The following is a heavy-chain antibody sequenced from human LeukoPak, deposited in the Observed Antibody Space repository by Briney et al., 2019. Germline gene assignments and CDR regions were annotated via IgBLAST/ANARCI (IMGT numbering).Heavy chain of an antibody. D-gene: IGHD6-13*01. J-gene: IGHJ4*02. CDR2: ISYDGSNK. Sequence: GSLRLSCAASGFTFSSYGMHWVRQAPGKGLEWVAVISYDGSNKYYADSVKGRFTISRDNSKNTLYLQMNSLRAEDTAVYYCAKGGKAVEEAAAGPVAFDYWGQRTLVTVSS. CDR1: GFTFSSYG. V-gene: IGHV3-30*18. CDR3: AKGGKAVEEAAAGPVAFDY.